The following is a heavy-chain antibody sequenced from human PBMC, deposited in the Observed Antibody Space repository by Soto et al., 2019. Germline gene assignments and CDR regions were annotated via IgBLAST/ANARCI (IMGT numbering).Heavy chain of an antibody. Sequence: ASVKVSCKASGYTFSTHAMHWVRQASGQSLEWMGWINGGTGQTKHSHRFQDRISITRDTSASTAYMELSSLRSEDTAVYYCARGKGMEENYYYYGLDIWGQGTTVTVSS. D-gene: IGHD1-1*01. V-gene: IGHV1-3*01. CDR2: INGGTGQT. J-gene: IGHJ6*02. CDR3: ARGKGMEENYYYYGLDI. CDR1: GYTFSTHA.